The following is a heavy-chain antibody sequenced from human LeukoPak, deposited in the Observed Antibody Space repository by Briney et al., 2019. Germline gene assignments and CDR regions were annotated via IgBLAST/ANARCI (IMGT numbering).Heavy chain of an antibody. Sequence: GASVKVSCKASGYTFSSYAMNWVRQAPGQGLERMGWINTNTGNPTYAQGFTGRFVFSLDTSVSTAYLQISSLKAEDTAVYYCARSNNDGDYLGVGFDYWGQGTLVTVSS. CDR1: GYTFSSYA. CDR3: ARSNNDGDYLGVGFDY. CDR2: INTNTGNP. D-gene: IGHD4-17*01. J-gene: IGHJ4*02. V-gene: IGHV7-4-1*02.